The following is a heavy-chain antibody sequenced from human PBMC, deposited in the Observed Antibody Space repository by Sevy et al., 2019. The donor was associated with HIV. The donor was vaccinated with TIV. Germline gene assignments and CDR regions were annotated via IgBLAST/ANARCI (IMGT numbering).Heavy chain of an antibody. J-gene: IGHJ6*02. Sequence: GGSLRLSCAASEFTFSSYSMNWVRQAPGKGLEWVSSISSSSSYIYYADSVKGRFTISRDNAKNSLFLQMNSLRAEDTAVYYCARDKSTTAYYGMDVWGQGTTVTVSS. CDR2: ISSSSSYI. CDR3: ARDKSTTAYYGMDV. V-gene: IGHV3-21*01. CDR1: EFTFSSYS. D-gene: IGHD2-21*01.